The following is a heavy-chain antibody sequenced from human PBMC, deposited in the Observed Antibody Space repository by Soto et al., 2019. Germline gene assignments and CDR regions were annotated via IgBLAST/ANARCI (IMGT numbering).Heavy chain of an antibody. D-gene: IGHD6-19*01. CDR3: ARTQVAGNYSHFEY. CDR2: TYYRSKWYN. J-gene: IGHJ4*02. Sequence: SQTLSLTCASSWCRFSINSSAFTWVRQSPSRGLEWLGRTYYRSKWYNDYAVSVKSRMTINPDTSKNQFSLQLNSVTPEDTAVYYCARTQVAGNYSHFEYWGKGNMVNVS. CDR1: WCRFSINSSA. V-gene: IGHV6-1*01.